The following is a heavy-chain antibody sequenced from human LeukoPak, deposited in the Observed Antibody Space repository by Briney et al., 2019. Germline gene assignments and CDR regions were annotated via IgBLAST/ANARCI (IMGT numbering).Heavy chain of an antibody. CDR3: ARDRYSSGWFYFDY. CDR1: GFTFDDYA. V-gene: IGHV3-43*02. J-gene: IGHJ4*02. CDR2: ISGDGGST. D-gene: IGHD6-19*01. Sequence: GGSPRLSCAASGFTFDDYAMHWVRQAPGKGLEWVSPISGDGGSTYYADSVKGRFTISRDNSTNTLYLHMNSLRAEDTAVYYCARDRYSSGWFYFDYWGQGTLVTVSS.